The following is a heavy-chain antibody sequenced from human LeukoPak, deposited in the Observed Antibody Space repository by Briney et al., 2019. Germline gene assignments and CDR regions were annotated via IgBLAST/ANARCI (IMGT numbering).Heavy chain of an antibody. CDR1: GXSISNYY. Sequence: SETLSLTWTVSGXSISNYYWSWIRQPPGKGLEWIGYIYYSGSTYYNPALKSRVTISADASKNQFSLKLSSVTAADTAVYYCARVLSSGYWVDPWGQGTLVTVSS. CDR3: ARVLSSGYWVDP. J-gene: IGHJ5*02. V-gene: IGHV4-59*04. D-gene: IGHD3-22*01. CDR2: IYYSGST.